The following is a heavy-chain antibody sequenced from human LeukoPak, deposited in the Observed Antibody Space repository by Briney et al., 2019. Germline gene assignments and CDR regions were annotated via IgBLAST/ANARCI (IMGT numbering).Heavy chain of an antibody. D-gene: IGHD2-21*02. CDR2: IKQDGSEK. V-gene: IGHV3-7*01. Sequence: PGGSLRLSCAASEFTFSSYWMSWVRQAPGKGLEWVANIKQDGSEKYYVDSVKGRFTISRDNAKNSVYLQMNSLRAEDTAVYYCAMADCGGDCWSTQFNFDYWGQGTLVTVSS. CDR3: AMADCGGDCWSTQFNFDY. J-gene: IGHJ4*02. CDR1: EFTFSSYW.